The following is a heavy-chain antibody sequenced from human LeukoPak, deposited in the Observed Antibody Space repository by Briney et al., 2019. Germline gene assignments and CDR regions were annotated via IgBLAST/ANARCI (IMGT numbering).Heavy chain of an antibody. CDR2: INGDGDST. V-gene: IGHV3-74*01. D-gene: IGHD3-10*02. CDR3: ARERVFGGLFDYAMDV. Sequence: GGSLRLSCVASAFTFSNYWMHWVRQAPGKGLVWVSRINGDGDSTRYADSVKGRFTISRDNGKNTLYLQMNTLKTEDTAVYYCARERVFGGLFDYAMDVWGQGTTVTVSS. J-gene: IGHJ6*02. CDR1: AFTFSNYW.